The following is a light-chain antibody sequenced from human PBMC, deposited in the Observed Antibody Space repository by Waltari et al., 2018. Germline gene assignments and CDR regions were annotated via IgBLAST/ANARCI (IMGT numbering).Light chain of an antibody. CDR3: QQYGSTLSWT. Sequence: VLTQSPGTLYLSPGESATLPCRASQYSRNSLAWYQQKPGQPPRLLIFGASTRSIGIPDRFSGSGSGTDFTLTINRVEPEDFAVYYCQQYGSTLSWTFGQGTKLEIK. J-gene: IGKJ1*01. CDR1: QYSRNS. V-gene: IGKV3-20*01. CDR2: GAS.